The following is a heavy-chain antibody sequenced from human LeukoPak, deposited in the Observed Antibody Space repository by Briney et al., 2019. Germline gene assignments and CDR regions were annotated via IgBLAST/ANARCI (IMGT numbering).Heavy chain of an antibody. CDR3: ATRYCSGGSCPNYYYYYINV. D-gene: IGHD2-15*01. CDR1: GGSISSYY. J-gene: IGHJ6*03. V-gene: IGHV4-59*01. Sequence: SETLSLTCTVSGGSISSYYWSWIRQPPGKGLEWIGYIHYSGSTHYNPSLKSRVTISVDTSKNQVSLKLRSVTAADTAVYYCATRYCSGGSCPNYYYYYINVWGKGTTVTISS. CDR2: IHYSGST.